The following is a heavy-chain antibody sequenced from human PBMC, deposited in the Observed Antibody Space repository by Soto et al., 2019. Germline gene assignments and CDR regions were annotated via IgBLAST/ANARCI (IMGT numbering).Heavy chain of an antibody. CDR1: GFTFSSYA. V-gene: IGHV3-23*01. D-gene: IGHD6-6*01. Sequence: EVQLLESGGGLVQPGVSLRLSCAASGFTFSSYAMSVVRQAPGKGLEWVSAISGSGGSTYYADSVKGRFTISRDNSKKTLYLQMNSLRAEDTAVYYCAKDCEQLAHFDYWGQGPLVTVSS. CDR3: AKDCEQLAHFDY. J-gene: IGHJ4*02. CDR2: ISGSGGST.